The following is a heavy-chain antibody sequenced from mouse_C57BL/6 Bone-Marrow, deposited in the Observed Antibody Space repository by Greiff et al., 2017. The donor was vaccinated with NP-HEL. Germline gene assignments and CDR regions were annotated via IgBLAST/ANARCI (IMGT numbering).Heavy chain of an antibody. Sequence: QVHVKQSGAELVKPGASVKVSCKASGYTFTSYWMHWVKQRPGQGLVWIGRIHPSASDTNYIQNFNGKATLTVDKSSSTAYMQLSSLSSEDSAVYYCAIRGYYYGSRYYFDYWGQGTTLTVSS. V-gene: IGHV1-74*01. J-gene: IGHJ2*01. CDR1: GYTFTSYW. D-gene: IGHD1-1*01. CDR2: IHPSASDT. CDR3: AIRGYYYGSRYYFDY.